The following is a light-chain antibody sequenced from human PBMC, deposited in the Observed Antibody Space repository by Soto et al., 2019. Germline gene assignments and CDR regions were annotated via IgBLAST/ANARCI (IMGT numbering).Light chain of an antibody. CDR1: SSDVGGYNY. CDR3: CSYAGSQFL. V-gene: IGLV2-11*01. J-gene: IGLJ2*01. CDR2: DVS. Sequence: QSALTQPRSVSGSPGQSVTISCTGTSSDVGGYNYVSWYQQHPGKAPKLMIYDVSQRPSGVPDRFSGSKSGNTASLTISGLQHEDEADYYCCSYAGSQFLFGGGTKVTVL.